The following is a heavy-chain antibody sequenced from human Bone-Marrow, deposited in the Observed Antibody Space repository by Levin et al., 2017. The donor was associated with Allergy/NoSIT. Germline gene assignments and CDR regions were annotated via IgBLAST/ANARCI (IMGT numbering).Heavy chain of an antibody. J-gene: IGHJ3*02. Sequence: PGGSLRLSCTASGLTFSRSSMNWVRQAPGKGLEWLSYISTTSKTIHYADSVKGRFTVSRDNARDSLFLQMRSLRVEDTAVYYCAKRYDDVWGNYRSNAFDIWGQGTLVTVSS. CDR2: ISTTSKTI. V-gene: IGHV3-48*04. CDR1: GLTFSRSS. CDR3: AKRYDDVWGNYRSNAFDI. D-gene: IGHD3-16*02.